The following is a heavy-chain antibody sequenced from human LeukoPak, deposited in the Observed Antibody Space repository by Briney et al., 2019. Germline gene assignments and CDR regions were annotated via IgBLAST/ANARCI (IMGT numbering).Heavy chain of an antibody. Sequence: GGSLRLSCAASGFSVSDYWMTWVRQAPGKGLEWVANIKQDGSEKTYVDSVKGRFTISRDNAKNSLYLQMNSLRVEDTAMYYCVRDGGTDWYDPWGQGTLVTV. J-gene: IGHJ5*02. CDR3: VRDGGTDWYDP. D-gene: IGHD3-16*01. CDR2: IKQDGSEK. CDR1: GFSVSDYW. V-gene: IGHV3-7*01.